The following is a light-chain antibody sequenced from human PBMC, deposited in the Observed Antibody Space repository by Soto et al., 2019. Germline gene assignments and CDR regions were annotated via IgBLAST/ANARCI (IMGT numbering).Light chain of an antibody. CDR3: QQYGSSSWT. J-gene: IGKJ1*01. Sequence: EIVLTQSPGTLSLSPGERATLSCRASQSVSSSYLAWYQQKPGQAPRLLMYGTSSRATGIPDRFSGSGSGTAFTLTISRLEPEDFAVYYCQQYGSSSWTFGQGTKVDI. CDR2: GTS. V-gene: IGKV3-20*01. CDR1: QSVSSSY.